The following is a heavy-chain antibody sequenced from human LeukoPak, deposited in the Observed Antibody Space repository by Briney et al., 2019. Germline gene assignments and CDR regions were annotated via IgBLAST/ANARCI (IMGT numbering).Heavy chain of an antibody. V-gene: IGHV3-23*01. CDR2: ISGTGSST. J-gene: IGHJ5*02. Sequence: GGSLRLSCEASGFTFGSYAMNWARQAPGKGLEWVSTISGTGSSTYYADSAKGRFTISRDNSKDTLFLQLNSLTAADTAMYFCAKASVAIPQYCNSWGQGTLVTVSS. CDR3: AKASVAIPQYCNS. D-gene: IGHD2-2*02. CDR1: GFTFGSYA.